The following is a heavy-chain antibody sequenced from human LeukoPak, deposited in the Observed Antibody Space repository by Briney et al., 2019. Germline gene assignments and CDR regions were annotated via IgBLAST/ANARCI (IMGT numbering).Heavy chain of an antibody. Sequence: PSETLSLTCAVYGGSFSGYYWSWIRQPPGKGLEWIGEINHSGSTNYNPSLKSRVTISVDTSKNQFSLKLSSVTAADTAVYYCASYQYSSSNYYFDYWGQGTLVTVSS. J-gene: IGHJ4*02. D-gene: IGHD6-6*01. CDR1: GGSFSGYY. CDR2: INHSGST. CDR3: ASYQYSSSNYYFDY. V-gene: IGHV4-34*01.